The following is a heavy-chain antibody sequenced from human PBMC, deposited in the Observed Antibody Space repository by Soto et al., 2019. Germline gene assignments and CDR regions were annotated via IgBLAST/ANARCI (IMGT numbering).Heavy chain of an antibody. CDR3: ARGLSTDIVVVPAFYYYYYGMDV. CDR1: GGTFSSYA. J-gene: IGHJ6*04. Sequence: SVKVSCTASGGTFSSYAISWVRQAPGQGLEWMGGIIPIFGTANYAQKFQGRVTITADESTSTAYMELSSLRSEDTAVYYCARGLSTDIVVVPAFYYYYYGMDVWGKGTTVTVSS. CDR2: IIPIFGTA. V-gene: IGHV1-69*13. D-gene: IGHD2-2*01.